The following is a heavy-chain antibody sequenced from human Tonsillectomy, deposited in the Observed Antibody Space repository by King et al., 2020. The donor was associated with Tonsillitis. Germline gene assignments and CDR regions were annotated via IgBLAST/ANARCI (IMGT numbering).Heavy chain of an antibody. V-gene: IGHV3-9*01. J-gene: IGHJ3*02. D-gene: IGHD3-10*01. CDR3: AKDLGQWGVGAFDI. CDR1: GFTFDDDA. CDR2: ISWNSGRI. Sequence: VQLVESGGGLVQPGRSLRLSCAASGFTFDDDAMHWVRQAPGKGLEWVSGISWNSGRIGYADSVKGRFTISRDNAKNSLYLQMNSLRPEDTALYYCAKDLGQWGVGAFDIWGQGTMVTVSS.